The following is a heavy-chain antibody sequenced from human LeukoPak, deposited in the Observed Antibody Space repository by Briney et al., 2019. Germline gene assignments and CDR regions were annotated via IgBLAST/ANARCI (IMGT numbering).Heavy chain of an antibody. CDR2: LYSGGST. J-gene: IGHJ4*02. V-gene: IGHV3-53*01. Sequence: PGGSLRLSCAACGLSVRSYYMTWVRQAPAKGREGVAGLYSGGSTYHADSVKGRFTISRDNPTHTLYLHMHSLRAEDPAVYYCARAPRMVHFDYWGQGTLVSVS. D-gene: IGHD6-13*01. CDR3: ARAPRMVHFDY. CDR1: GLSVRSYY.